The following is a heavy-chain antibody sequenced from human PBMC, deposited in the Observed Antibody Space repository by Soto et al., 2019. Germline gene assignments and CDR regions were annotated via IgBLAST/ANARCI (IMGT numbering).Heavy chain of an antibody. Sequence: XETRSLTCPVSGSSISGYYWSWIRQPAGKGLEWIGRIYSSGSSGSTNYNPSLKSRVTMSVDTSKNQLSLKVDSVTAADTAVYYCARVGHNSNDADHYHYGLDVWRQGTTVTVSS. J-gene: IGHJ6*02. CDR2: IYSSGSSGST. CDR1: GSSISGYY. V-gene: IGHV4-4*07. D-gene: IGHD1-20*01. CDR3: ARVGHNSNDADHYHYGLDV.